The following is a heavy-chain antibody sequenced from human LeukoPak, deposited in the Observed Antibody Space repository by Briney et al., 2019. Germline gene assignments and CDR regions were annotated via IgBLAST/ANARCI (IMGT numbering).Heavy chain of an antibody. CDR2: ISVYNGNT. CDR3: ARDGLPTFYYYMDV. Sequence: ASVKVSCKASGYTFTGYYMHWVRQAPGQGLEWMGWISVYNGNTNYARKFQGRVTMTTDTSTSTAYMELRSLRSDDTAVYYCARDGLPTFYYYMDVWGKGTTVTISS. V-gene: IGHV1-18*04. J-gene: IGHJ6*03. D-gene: IGHD5-18*01. CDR1: GYTFTGYY.